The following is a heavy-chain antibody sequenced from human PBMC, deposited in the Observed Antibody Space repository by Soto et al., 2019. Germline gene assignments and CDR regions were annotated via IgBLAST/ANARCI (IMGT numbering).Heavy chain of an antibody. J-gene: IGHJ4*02. D-gene: IGHD3-10*01. CDR2: IYYSGST. CDR1: NGSLSSND. Sequence: SETLSLTCTVSNGSLSSNDWSWIRQSPWKGLEWIGNIYYSGSTNYNPSLKSRVTMSVDTSKNQFTLKFSSVTAADTGVYFCARSFMVPVDFFDYWGQGTLVTVSS. CDR3: ARSFMVPVDFFDY. V-gene: IGHV4-59*01.